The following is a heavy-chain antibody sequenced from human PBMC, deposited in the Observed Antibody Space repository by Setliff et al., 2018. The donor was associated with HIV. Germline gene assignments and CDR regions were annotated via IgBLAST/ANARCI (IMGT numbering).Heavy chain of an antibody. Sequence: GASVKVSCKISGDTFTGRAIVWVRQAPGQGLEWMGGIIPITGTIHFAQKFQDRITVTKDESTGTVYMELSSLRAEDTAVYYCARKAGFCPHGGCWSPLDYWGQGTLVTVSS. CDR3: ARKAGFCPHGGCWSPLDY. CDR2: IIPITGTI. CDR1: GDTFTGRA. V-gene: IGHV1-69*05. J-gene: IGHJ4*02. D-gene: IGHD2-8*01.